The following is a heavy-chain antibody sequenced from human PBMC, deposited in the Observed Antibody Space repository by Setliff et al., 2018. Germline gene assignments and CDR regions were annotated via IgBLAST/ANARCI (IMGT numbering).Heavy chain of an antibody. CDR2: IYTSWST. CDR1: DDSISSRHYY. J-gene: IGHJ6*03. Sequence: SETLSLTCTVSDDSISSRHYYWSWIRQPAGKGLEWLGQIYTSWSTNYNPSLKGRATLSLDASKRQFSLKLTSVTAADTAVYYCARAFIVAPTLFFRRRKGNYMDVWGKGTTVTVSS. CDR3: ARAFIVAPTLFFRRRKGNYMDV. V-gene: IGHV4-61*09. D-gene: IGHD2-21*01.